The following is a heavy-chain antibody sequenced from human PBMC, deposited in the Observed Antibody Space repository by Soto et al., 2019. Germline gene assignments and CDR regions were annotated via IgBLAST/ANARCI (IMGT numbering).Heavy chain of an antibody. J-gene: IGHJ4*02. CDR1: GGSISSSSYY. D-gene: IGHD3-16*02. V-gene: IGHV4-39*01. CDR2: IYYSGST. Sequence: SETLSLTCTVSGGSISSSSYYWGWIRQPPGKGLEWIGSIYYSGSTYYNPSLKSRVTISVDTSKNQFSLKLSSVTAADTAVYYCARTYYDYIWGSYRPNYFEYWGQGTLVTVSS. CDR3: ARTYYDYIWGSYRPNYFEY.